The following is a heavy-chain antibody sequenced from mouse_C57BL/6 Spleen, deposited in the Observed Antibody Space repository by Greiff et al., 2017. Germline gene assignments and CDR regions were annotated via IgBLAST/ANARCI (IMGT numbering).Heavy chain of an antibody. CDR2: IDPSDSYT. J-gene: IGHJ3*01. CDR1: GYTFTSYW. CDR3: ASGGIKGWFAY. D-gene: IGHD1-3*01. Sequence: QVQLQQPGAELVMPGASVKLSCKASGYTFTSYWMHWVKQRPGQGLEWIGEIDPSDSYTNYNQKFKGKSTLTVDKSSSTAYMQLSSLTSEDSAVYYCASGGIKGWFAYWGQGTLVTVSA. V-gene: IGHV1-69*01.